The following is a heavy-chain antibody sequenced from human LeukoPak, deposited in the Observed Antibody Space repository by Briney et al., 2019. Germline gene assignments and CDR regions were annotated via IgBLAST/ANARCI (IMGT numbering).Heavy chain of an antibody. V-gene: IGHV4-59*01. Sequence: GSLRLSCAASGFTFSSYAMSWIRQPPGKGLEWIGYIYNSGSTKYNPSLKSRVTISLDTSKNQFSLKLTSVTAADTAVYYCARKRLAFDNWGQGTLVTVSS. CDR3: ARKRLAFDN. CDR1: GFTFSSYA. CDR2: IYNSGST. D-gene: IGHD6-25*01. J-gene: IGHJ4*02.